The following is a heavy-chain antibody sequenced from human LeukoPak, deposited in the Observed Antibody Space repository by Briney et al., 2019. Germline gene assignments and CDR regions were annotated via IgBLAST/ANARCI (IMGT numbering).Heavy chain of an antibody. CDR3: ARDLLVLGQQLNYYYYGMDV. Sequence: GGSLRLSCAASGFTFSSYWMHWVRQAPGKGLVWVSRINSDGSSTSYADSVKGRFTISRDNAKNTLYLQMNSLRAEDTAVYYCARDLLVLGQQLNYYYYGMDVWGQGTTVTVSS. V-gene: IGHV3-74*01. J-gene: IGHJ6*02. D-gene: IGHD6-13*01. CDR2: INSDGSST. CDR1: GFTFSSYW.